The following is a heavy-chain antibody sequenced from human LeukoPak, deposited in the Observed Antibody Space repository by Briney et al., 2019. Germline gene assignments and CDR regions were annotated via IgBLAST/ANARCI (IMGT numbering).Heavy chain of an antibody. CDR2: ISDTGGGI. J-gene: IGHJ3*02. CDR3: ARAYSSPAIYAFDI. Sequence: GGSLRLSCAASGFTFSSYGMTWVRQAPGEGLEWVSSISDTGGGIYYADSVKGRFTISRDNSKNTLYLQMNSLRVEDTAVYYCARAYSSPAIYAFDIWGQGTMVTVSS. D-gene: IGHD6-13*01. V-gene: IGHV3-23*01. CDR1: GFTFSSYG.